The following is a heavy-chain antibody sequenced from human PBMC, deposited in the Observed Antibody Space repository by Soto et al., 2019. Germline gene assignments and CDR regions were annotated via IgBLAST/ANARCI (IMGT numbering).Heavy chain of an antibody. CDR1: GFTFSRYA. V-gene: IGHV3-23*01. CDR3: ARLMLRNTMIEVFITPFDY. D-gene: IGHD3-22*01. J-gene: IGHJ4*01. Sequence: GSLKLSCPASGFTFSRYAMSWVRQAPGKGLEWVSAISGSGGSTYYADSVKGRFKIPRDNSKNTLYLQMNSLRAEDTAALYCARLMLRNTMIEVFITPFDYWG. CDR2: ISGSGGST.